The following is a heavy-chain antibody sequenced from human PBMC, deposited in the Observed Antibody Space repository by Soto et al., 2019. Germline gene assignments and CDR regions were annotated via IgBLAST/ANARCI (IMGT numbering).Heavy chain of an antibody. V-gene: IGHV2-5*02. CDR3: AHRPVAAVETGSNCVDP. CDR1: GFSLSTSGVG. D-gene: IGHD6-13*01. Sequence: QITLRESGPTLMKPTQTLTLTCTFSGFSLSTSGVGVGWIRQPPGKALEWLALIFWDDDKRYSPSLMSRLTITKDTSKNQVVLTMTNMDPVDTATYYCAHRPVAAVETGSNCVDPWGQGTLVTVSS. CDR2: IFWDDDK. J-gene: IGHJ5*02.